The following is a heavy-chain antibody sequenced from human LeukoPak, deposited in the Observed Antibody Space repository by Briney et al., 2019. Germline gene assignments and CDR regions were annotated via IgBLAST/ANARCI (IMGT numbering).Heavy chain of an antibody. CDR3: ASRRITMVRGVGRYMDV. D-gene: IGHD3-10*01. CDR1: GGTFSSYA. CDR2: IIPIFGTA. J-gene: IGHJ6*03. Sequence: GASVKVSCKASGGTFSSYAMSWVRQAPGQGLEWMGGIIPIFGTANYAQKFQGRVTITTDESTSTAYMELSSLRSEDTAVYYCASRRITMVRGVGRYMDVWGKGTTVTVSS. V-gene: IGHV1-69*05.